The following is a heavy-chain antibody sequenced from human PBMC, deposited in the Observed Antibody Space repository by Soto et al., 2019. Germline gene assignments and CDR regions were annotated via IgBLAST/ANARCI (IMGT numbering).Heavy chain of an antibody. J-gene: IGHJ6*02. V-gene: IGHV1-2*04. CDR1: GYTFTGYY. D-gene: IGHD2-2*01. CDR3: ARNNYQGYCISTSYYADYYGMDV. CDR2: INPNSGGT. Sequence: GASVKVSCKASGYTFTGYYMHWVRQAPGQGLEWVGWINPNSGGTNYAQKFQGWVTMTRDTSISTAYMELSRLRSDDTAVYYCARNNYQGYCISTSYYADYYGMDVWGQGTTVTVS.